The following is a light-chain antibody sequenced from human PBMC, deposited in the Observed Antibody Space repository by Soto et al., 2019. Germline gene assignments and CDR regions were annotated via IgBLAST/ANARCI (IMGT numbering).Light chain of an antibody. CDR3: QQYYSSWT. Sequence: DIPMTQSPSTLSASVGDRVTITCRASQSVGYWLAWYQQKPGKAPTFLVYDAFHLHSGVPARFSGSGSGSASTLTISSLQPEDFGTYYCQQYYSSWTSGQGTKVEIK. V-gene: IGKV1-5*01. CDR1: QSVGYW. CDR2: DAF. J-gene: IGKJ1*01.